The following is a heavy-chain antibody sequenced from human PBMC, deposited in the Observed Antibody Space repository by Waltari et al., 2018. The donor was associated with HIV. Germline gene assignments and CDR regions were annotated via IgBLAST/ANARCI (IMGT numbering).Heavy chain of an antibody. CDR2: MNPSSGNT. Sequence: QLQLVQSGAEVKKPGASVKVSCKASGYSFDSYDINWVRQATGQGPEWMGWMNPSSGNTGFAHKFQGRLTMTRNTSISTAYMELSSLRSEDTAVYYCARGRLEYYGSGYNFDYWGQGTLVTVSS. D-gene: IGHD3-10*01. J-gene: IGHJ4*02. CDR3: ARGRLEYYGSGYNFDY. V-gene: IGHV1-8*01. CDR1: GYSFDSYD.